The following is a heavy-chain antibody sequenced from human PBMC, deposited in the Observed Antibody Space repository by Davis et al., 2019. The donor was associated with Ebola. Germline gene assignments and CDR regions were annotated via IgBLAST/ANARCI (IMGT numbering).Heavy chain of an antibody. J-gene: IGHJ4*02. CDR1: GYTFTNYG. CDR2: ISGYNGNT. V-gene: IGHV1-18*01. D-gene: IGHD1-1*01. CDR3: ARAQFPTTSDH. Sequence: AASVKVSCKTSGYTFTNYGINWVRQAPGQGLEWMGWISGYNGNTNYAQKLQGRVTMTTDTSTSTAYMEVGSLRSDDTAVYYCARAQFPTTSDHWGQGTLVTVSS.